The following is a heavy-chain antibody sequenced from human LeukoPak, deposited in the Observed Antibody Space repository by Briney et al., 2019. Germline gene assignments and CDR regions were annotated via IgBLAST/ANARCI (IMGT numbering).Heavy chain of an antibody. D-gene: IGHD2-8*01. Sequence: PGRSLRLSCAASGFTFSSYAIHWVRQAPGKGLEWVAVISHDGSNKYYADSVKGRFTISRDNSRNTVYLRMDSLRTEGTAVFYCARDQSNIYFDYWGQGTLVAVSS. CDR3: ARDQSNIYFDY. J-gene: IGHJ4*02. V-gene: IGHV3-30*01. CDR1: GFTFSSYA. CDR2: ISHDGSNK.